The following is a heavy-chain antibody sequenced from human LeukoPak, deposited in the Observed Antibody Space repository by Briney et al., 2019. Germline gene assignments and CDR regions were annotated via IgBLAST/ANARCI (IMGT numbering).Heavy chain of an antibody. CDR1: GYTSIDYY. CDR3: ARDHYDSSGYYYVGDAFDI. J-gene: IGHJ3*02. Sequence: SVKVSCKASGYTSIDYYINWVRQAPGQGLEWMGGIIPIFGTANYAQKFQGRVTITADKSTSTAYMELSSLRSEDTAVYYCARDHYDSSGYYYVGDAFDIWGQGTMVTVSS. CDR2: IIPIFGTA. V-gene: IGHV1-69*06. D-gene: IGHD3-22*01.